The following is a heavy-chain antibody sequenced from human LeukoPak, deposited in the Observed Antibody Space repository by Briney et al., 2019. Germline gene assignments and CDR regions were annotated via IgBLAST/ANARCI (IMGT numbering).Heavy chain of an antibody. V-gene: IGHV1-2*02. CDR1: GYTFTGYY. CDR3: ARWGGDCSSTSCYGEHFDY. Sequence: ASVKVSCKASGYTFTGYYMHWVRQAPGQGLEWMGWINPNSGGTNYAQKFQGRVTMTRDMSISTAYMELSRLRSDDTAVYYCARWGGDCSSTSCYGEHFDYWGQGTLVTVSS. CDR2: INPNSGGT. D-gene: IGHD2-2*01. J-gene: IGHJ4*02.